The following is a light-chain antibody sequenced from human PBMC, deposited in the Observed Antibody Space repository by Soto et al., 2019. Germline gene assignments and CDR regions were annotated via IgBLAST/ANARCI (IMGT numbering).Light chain of an antibody. CDR1: ETVSSSY. CDR3: QQYGSSPFT. J-gene: IGKJ3*01. V-gene: IGKV3-20*01. Sequence: EIVLTQSPGTLSLSPGERATLSCRASETVSSSYLAWYQQKPGQAPRLLMYGASSRATGIPDRFSGSGSGTDFTLTISRLEPEDFAVYYCQQYGSSPFTFCPGTKVDIK. CDR2: GAS.